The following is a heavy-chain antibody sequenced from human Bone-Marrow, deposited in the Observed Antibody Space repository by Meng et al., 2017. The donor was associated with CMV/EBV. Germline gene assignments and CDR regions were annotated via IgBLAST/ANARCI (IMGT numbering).Heavy chain of an antibody. Sequence: ASVKVSCKASGYTFTSYAMHWVRQAPGQRLEWMGWSNAGNGNTKYSQEFQGRVTMTRDTSTSTVYMELSSLRSEDTAVYYCARGARGASPNWFDPWGQGTLVTVSS. CDR1: GYTFTSYA. D-gene: IGHD1-26*01. CDR3: ARGARGASPNWFDP. V-gene: IGHV1-3*02. J-gene: IGHJ5*02. CDR2: SNAGNGNT.